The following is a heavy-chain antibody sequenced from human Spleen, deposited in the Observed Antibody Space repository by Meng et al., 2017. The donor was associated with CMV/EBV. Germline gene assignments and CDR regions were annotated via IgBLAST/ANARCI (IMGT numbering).Heavy chain of an antibody. CDR1: RSCSSY. CDR2: LYFSWGT. V-gene: IGHV4-61*01. CDR3: SRDPSVYELQLLDWYFDL. D-gene: IGHD2-2*01. Sequence: RSCSSYALWIRQPPGKELELFVSLYFSWGTHSHPSLKGRVPISVDTSQDQFSLNLSSVTAADTAVYFCSRDPSVYELQLLDWYFDLWGRGTLVTVSS. J-gene: IGHJ2*01.